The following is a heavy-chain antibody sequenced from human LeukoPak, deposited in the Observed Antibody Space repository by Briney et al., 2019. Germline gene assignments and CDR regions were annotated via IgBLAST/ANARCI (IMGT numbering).Heavy chain of an antibody. Sequence: EASVKVSCKASGGTFSSYAISWVRQAPGQGLEWMGEIIPIFGTANYAQKFQGRVTITADESTSTAYMELSSLRSEDTAVYYCARDPGIAAAGGDYYYYGMDVWGQGTTVTVSS. D-gene: IGHD6-13*01. CDR1: GGTFSSYA. V-gene: IGHV1-69*13. CDR3: ARDPGIAAAGGDYYYYGMDV. J-gene: IGHJ6*02. CDR2: IIPIFGTA.